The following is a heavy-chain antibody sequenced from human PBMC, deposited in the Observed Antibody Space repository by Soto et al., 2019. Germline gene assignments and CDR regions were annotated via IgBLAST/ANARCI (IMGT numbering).Heavy chain of an antibody. D-gene: IGHD5-18*01. Sequence: GGSLRLSCAASGVTFSSYTMNWGRQPPGKGLEWVSSISSSGSYIHYAYSVKGRITIARDNAKNSLFLQMDSLRADDTAVYYCARDVETSMDGLNYFDPWGQGTMVTVSS. CDR3: ARDVETSMDGLNYFDP. CDR1: GVTFSSYT. CDR2: ISSSGSYI. V-gene: IGHV3-21*01. J-gene: IGHJ5*02.